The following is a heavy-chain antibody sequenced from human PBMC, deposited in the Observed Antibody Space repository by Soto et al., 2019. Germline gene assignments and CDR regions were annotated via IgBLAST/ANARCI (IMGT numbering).Heavy chain of an antibody. CDR2: IYYSGST. D-gene: IGHD5-18*01. CDR3: ARASSTRGYSYGYWFDP. V-gene: IGHV4-31*03. J-gene: IGHJ5*02. CDR1: GGSISSGGYY. Sequence: QVQLQESGPGLVKPPQTLSLTCTVSGGSISSGGYYWSWIRQHPGKGLEWIGYIYYSGSTYYNPSLKSRVTISVDTSKNHFSLKLSSVTAADTAVYYCARASSTRGYSYGYWFDPWGQGTLVTVSS.